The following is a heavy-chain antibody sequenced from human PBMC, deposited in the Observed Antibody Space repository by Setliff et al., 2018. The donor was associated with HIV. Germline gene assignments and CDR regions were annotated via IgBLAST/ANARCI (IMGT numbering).Heavy chain of an antibody. V-gene: IGHV4-4*08. Sequence: LSLTCTVSGGSMSTHYWSWIRQTPGKGLEWIGHIYTTGSTHYNPSLRSRVTISIDTSKSHFSLRLSSVTAADTAVYYCARGLPFPFRGEIPGSWFDPWGQGTLVTVSS. CDR2: IYTTGST. CDR1: GGSMSTHY. J-gene: IGHJ5*02. CDR3: ARGLPFPFRGEIPGSWFDP. D-gene: IGHD3-10*01.